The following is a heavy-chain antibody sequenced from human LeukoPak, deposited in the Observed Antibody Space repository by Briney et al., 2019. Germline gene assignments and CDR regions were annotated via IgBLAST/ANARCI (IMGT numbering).Heavy chain of an antibody. D-gene: IGHD3-3*01. CDR3: ARGVVGFLSDQDRFDY. CDR1: GGSISSSSYY. J-gene: IGHJ4*02. V-gene: IGHV4-39*07. CDR2: IYYSGST. Sequence: SETLSLTCTVSGGSISSSSYYWGWIRQPPGKGLEWIGSIYYSGSTYYNPSLKSRVTISVDTSKNQFSLKLSSVTAADTAVYYCARGVVGFLSDQDRFDYWGQGTLVTVSS.